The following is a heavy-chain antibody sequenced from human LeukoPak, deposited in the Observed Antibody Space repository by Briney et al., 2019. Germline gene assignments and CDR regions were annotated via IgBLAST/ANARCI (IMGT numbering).Heavy chain of an antibody. CDR2: IIPNFGGT. J-gene: IGHJ5*01. CDR3: ARGSVIYCSSTSCHSSFDS. Sequence: ASVKLSCRASGYTFTGYYIHWLRRAPGQGGQGLEWMGWIIPNFGGTNYAQRFQGRVTMTRDTSISTAYMEMSRLRPDDTAVYYCARGSVIYCSSTSCHSSFDSWGQGTLVTVSA. V-gene: IGHV1-2*02. D-gene: IGHD2-2*02. CDR1: GYTFTGYY.